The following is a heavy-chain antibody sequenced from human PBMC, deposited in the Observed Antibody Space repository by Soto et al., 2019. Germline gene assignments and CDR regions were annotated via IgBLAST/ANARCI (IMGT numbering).Heavy chain of an antibody. CDR1: GFTFSNAW. J-gene: IGHJ4*02. V-gene: IGHV3-15*07. CDR2: IKSKTDGGTT. D-gene: IGHD1-7*01. Sequence: GGSLRLSCAASGFTFSNAWINWVRQAPGKGLEWVGRIKSKTDGGTTDYAAPVKGRFTISRDDSKNTLYLQMNSLKTEDTAVYYCTTDLTGTTSVVIWGQGTLVTVSS. CDR3: TTDLTGTTSVVI.